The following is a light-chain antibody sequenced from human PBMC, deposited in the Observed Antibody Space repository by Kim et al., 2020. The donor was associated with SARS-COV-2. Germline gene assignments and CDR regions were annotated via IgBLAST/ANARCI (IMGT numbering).Light chain of an antibody. V-gene: IGLV3-19*01. J-gene: IGLJ7*01. CDR3: NSRDSSDHEV. CDR1: SLRSYY. Sequence: SSELTQDPAVSVALGQTVRITCQGDSLRSYYATWYQQKPGQAPVVVIYGKNNRPSGIPERFSGSSAGNTASLTITGTQAGDEADYYCNSRDSSDHEVFGGGTQLTVL. CDR2: GKN.